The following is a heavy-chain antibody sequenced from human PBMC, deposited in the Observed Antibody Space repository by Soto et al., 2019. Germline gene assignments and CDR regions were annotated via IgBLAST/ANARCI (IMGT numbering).Heavy chain of an antibody. J-gene: IGHJ6*02. V-gene: IGHV1-69*13. CDR2: IIPIFGTA. CDR3: ARRASSSSSLGYYYYGMDV. Sequence: GASVKVSCKASGGTFSSYAISWVRQAPGQGLEWMGGIIPIFGTANYARKFQGRVTITADESTSTAYMELSSLRSEDTAVYYCARRASSSSSLGYYYYGMDVWGQGTTVTVSS. CDR1: GGTFSSYA. D-gene: IGHD6-6*01.